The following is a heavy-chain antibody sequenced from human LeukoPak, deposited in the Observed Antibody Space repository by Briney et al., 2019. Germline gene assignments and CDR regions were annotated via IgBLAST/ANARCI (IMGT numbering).Heavy chain of an antibody. CDR2: MNPNSGNT. J-gene: IGHJ6*02. V-gene: IGHV1-8*01. CDR3: ARSGNDILTGYYYYYGMDV. CDR1: GYTFTSYD. Sequence: AASVKVPCKASGYTFTSYDINWVRQATGQGLEWMGWMNPNSGNTGYAQKFQGRVTMTRNTSISTAYMELSSLRSEDTAVYYCARSGNDILTGYYYYYGMDVWGQGTTVTVSS. D-gene: IGHD3-9*01.